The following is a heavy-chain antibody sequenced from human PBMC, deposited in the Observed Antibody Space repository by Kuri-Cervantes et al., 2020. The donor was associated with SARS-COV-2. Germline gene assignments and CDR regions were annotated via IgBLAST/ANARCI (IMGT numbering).Heavy chain of an antibody. CDR2: IIPIFGTA. D-gene: IGHD3-22*01. Sequence: SVKVSCKASGGTFSSYAISWVRQAPGQGLEWMGGIIPIFGTANYAQKFQGRVTITRNTSISTAYMELSSLRSEDTAVYYCARATHYDSSGYYYSFDYWGQGTLVTVSS. CDR3: ARATHYDSSGYYYSFDY. J-gene: IGHJ4*02. V-gene: IGHV1-69*05. CDR1: GGTFSSYA.